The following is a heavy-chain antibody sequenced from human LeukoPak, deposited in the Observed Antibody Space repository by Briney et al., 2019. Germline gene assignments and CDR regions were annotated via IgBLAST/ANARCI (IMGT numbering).Heavy chain of an antibody. CDR1: VFTFSGYG. CDR3: AKYLAHSSGWLLDAFDI. J-gene: IGHJ3*02. CDR2: ISYDGSNK. V-gene: IGHV3-30*18. Sequence: TGGSLRLSCAASVFTFSGYGMHWVRQAPGKGLEWVAVISYDGSNKYYADSVKGRFIISRDNSKNTLYVQMNSLRAEDTAVYYCAKYLAHSSGWLLDAFDIWGQGTMVTVSS. D-gene: IGHD6-19*01.